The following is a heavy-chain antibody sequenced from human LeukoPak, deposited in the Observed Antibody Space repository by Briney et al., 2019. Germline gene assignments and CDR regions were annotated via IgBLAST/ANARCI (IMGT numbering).Heavy chain of an antibody. CDR1: GFTSNY. V-gene: IGHV3-53*01. Sequence: GGSLRLSCAASGFTSNYMSWVRQAPGKGLEWISLIYSDGSTTFYADSVKGRFTISRDNSKNTFYLQMNRLRPEDTAVYYCASDGYNYFEFWGQGTLVIVSS. CDR2: IYSDGSTT. J-gene: IGHJ4*02. CDR3: ASDGYNYFEF. D-gene: IGHD5-24*01.